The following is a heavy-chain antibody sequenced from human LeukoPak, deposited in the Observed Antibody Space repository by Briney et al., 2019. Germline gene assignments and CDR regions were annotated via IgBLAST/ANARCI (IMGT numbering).Heavy chain of an antibody. V-gene: IGHV3-48*03. J-gene: IGHJ6*02. Sequence: PGGSLILSCAASGFTFSNYEMNWVRQAPGKGLEWVSYISRSSSSLYHAESVKGRFTISRDNAKNSLYLQMNSLRAEDTAVYYCARLTADYYYYGMDVWGQGTTVTVSS. CDR3: ARLTADYYYYGMDV. CDR1: GFTFSNYE. CDR2: ISRSSSSL.